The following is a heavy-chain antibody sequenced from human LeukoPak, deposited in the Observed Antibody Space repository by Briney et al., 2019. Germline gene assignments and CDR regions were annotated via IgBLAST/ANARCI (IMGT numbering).Heavy chain of an antibody. V-gene: IGHV3-7*03. J-gene: IGHJ1*01. Sequence: PGGSLRLSCAASGFTFSGYWMSWVRQAPGKGLEWVANIKQDGSEKYYVDSVKGRFTISRDNAKNSLYLQMNSLRAEDTAVYYCAGEDGDYAMVRFQHWGQGTLVTVSS. D-gene: IGHD4-17*01. CDR3: AGEDGDYAMVRFQH. CDR1: GFTFSGYW. CDR2: IKQDGSEK.